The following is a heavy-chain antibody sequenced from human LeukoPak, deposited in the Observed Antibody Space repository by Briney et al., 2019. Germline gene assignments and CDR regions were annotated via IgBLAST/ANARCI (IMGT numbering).Heavy chain of an antibody. D-gene: IGHD1-26*01. V-gene: IGHV4-39*01. CDR2: IHYTGST. Sequence: SETLSHTCSVSRGSIRSSSYYWGWIRQPPGKGLEWIGTIHYTGSTYYTPSLKSRVTVSVDTSNNQFSLKVSSVTAADTAVYYCARHPSGSSFDYWGQGTLVAVSS. CDR1: RGSIRSSSYY. J-gene: IGHJ4*02. CDR3: ARHPSGSSFDY.